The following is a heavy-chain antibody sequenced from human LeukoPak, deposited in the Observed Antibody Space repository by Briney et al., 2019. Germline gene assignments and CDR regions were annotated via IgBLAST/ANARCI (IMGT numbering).Heavy chain of an antibody. Sequence: GASVKISCKASGYTFSSYYMHWVRQAPGQGLEWMGRIIPILGIANYAQKFQGRVTITADKSTSTAYMELSSLRSEDTAVYYCASSSHGGNGGYWGQGTLVTVSS. CDR2: IIPILGIA. CDR1: GYTFSSYY. D-gene: IGHD4-23*01. J-gene: IGHJ4*02. V-gene: IGHV1-69*02. CDR3: ASSSHGGNGGY.